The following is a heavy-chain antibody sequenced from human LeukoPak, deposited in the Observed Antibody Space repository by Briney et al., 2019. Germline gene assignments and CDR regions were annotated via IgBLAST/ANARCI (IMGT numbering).Heavy chain of an antibody. CDR2: IIPIFGTA. CDR3: ARGFLDHYGSGSYYMGAFDY. CDR1: GGTFSSSA. D-gene: IGHD3-10*01. Sequence: SVMVSCKASGGTFSSSAISWVRQAPGQGLEWMGGIIPIFGTANYAQKFQGRVTITADESTSTAYMELSSLRSEDTAVYYCARGFLDHYGSGSYYMGAFDYWGQGTLVTVSS. J-gene: IGHJ4*02. V-gene: IGHV1-69*13.